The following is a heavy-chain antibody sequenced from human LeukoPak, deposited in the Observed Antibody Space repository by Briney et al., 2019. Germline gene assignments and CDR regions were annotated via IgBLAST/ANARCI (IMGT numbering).Heavy chain of an antibody. CDR1: GFTFSSYS. Sequence: GGSLRLSCAASGFTFSSYSMNWVRQAPGKGLEWVSYISSSSSTIYYADSVKGRFTISRDNAKNSLYLQMNSLRAEDTAVYYCAKAPSPYYDFWSGYYRYWGQGTLVTVSS. D-gene: IGHD3-3*01. CDR2: ISSSSSTI. V-gene: IGHV3-48*01. CDR3: AKAPSPYYDFWSGYYRY. J-gene: IGHJ4*02.